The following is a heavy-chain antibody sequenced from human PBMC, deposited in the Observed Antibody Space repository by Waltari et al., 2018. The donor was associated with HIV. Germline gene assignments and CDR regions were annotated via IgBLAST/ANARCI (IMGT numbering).Heavy chain of an antibody. CDR2: ISNEGNDK. CDR1: RFSFSDYD. J-gene: IGHJ3*02. CDR3: VRETSGRDAFDI. Sequence: LVESGGDLVQSGTSLSLSCEASRFSFSDYDMFWVRQAPGKGLEGVAVISNEGNDKKYVDSVKGRFNVSRDNVKNTLYLYMSRLRPEDTAVYYCVRETSGRDAFDIWGLGTQVIVSS. D-gene: IGHD2-15*01. V-gene: IGHV3-30*15.